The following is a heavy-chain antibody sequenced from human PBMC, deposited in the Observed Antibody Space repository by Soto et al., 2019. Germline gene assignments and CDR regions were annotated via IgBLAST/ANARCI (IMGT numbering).Heavy chain of an antibody. J-gene: IGHJ4*02. V-gene: IGHV4-34*01. CDR2: INHSGST. CDR3: AREMGSGSKGSFDY. CDR1: GGSFSGYC. Sequence: SETLSLTCAVYGGSFSGYCWSWIRQPPGKGLEWTGEINHSGSTNYNPSLKSRVTISVDTSKNQFSLELSSVTAADTAVYYCAREMGSGSKGSFDYWGQGTLVTVSS. D-gene: IGHD3-22*01.